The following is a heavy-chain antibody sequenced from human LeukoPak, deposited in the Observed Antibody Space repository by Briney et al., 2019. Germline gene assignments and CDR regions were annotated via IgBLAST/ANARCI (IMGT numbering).Heavy chain of an antibody. J-gene: IGHJ4*02. CDR1: GASISSSSYY. V-gene: IGHV4-39*01. D-gene: IGHD6-19*01. CDR3: ARRRVAEFDY. CDR2: IYYSGST. Sequence: PSETLSLTCTVSGASISSSSYYWGWIRHPPGKGLEWIGNIYYSGSTYYNPSLKSRLTISVDTSKNQFSLKLSSVTAADTAVYYCARRRVAEFDYWGQGTLVTVSS.